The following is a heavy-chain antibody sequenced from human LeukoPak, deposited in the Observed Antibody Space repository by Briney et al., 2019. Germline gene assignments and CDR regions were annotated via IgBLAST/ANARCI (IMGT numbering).Heavy chain of an antibody. V-gene: IGHV4-39*01. D-gene: IGHD4-23*01. CDR2: IYSGGST. CDR3: ARRNYGGTLDY. CDR1: GGSITSGSYY. J-gene: IGHJ4*02. Sequence: SETLSLTCTVSGGSITSGSYYWAWIRQPPGRGLEWIGSIYSGGSTYYHPSLKSRVTISVDTSQKQFSLTLPSVTAADTAVYYCARRNYGGTLDYWGQGTLVTVSS.